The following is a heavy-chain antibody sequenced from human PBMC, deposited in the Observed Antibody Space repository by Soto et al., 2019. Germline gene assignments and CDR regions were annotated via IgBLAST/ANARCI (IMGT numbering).Heavy chain of an antibody. Sequence: QVQLVQSGAEVKKPGSSVKVSCKASGGTFSSYAISWVRRAPGQGLEWMGGIIPIFGTANYAQKFQGRVTITADDSTSTAYMELSSLRSEDTAVYYCARAGDRNQDWYFDLWGRGTLVTVSS. CDR1: GGTFSSYA. CDR3: ARAGDRNQDWYFDL. CDR2: IIPIFGTA. V-gene: IGHV1-69*01. D-gene: IGHD3-10*01. J-gene: IGHJ2*01.